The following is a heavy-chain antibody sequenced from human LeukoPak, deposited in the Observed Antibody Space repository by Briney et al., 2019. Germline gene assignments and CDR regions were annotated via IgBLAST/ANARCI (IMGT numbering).Heavy chain of an antibody. CDR2: IYYSGST. V-gene: IGHV4-30-4*08. J-gene: IGHJ6*03. CDR3: ARGAFDCSSTSCYLYYYYMDV. CDR1: GGSISSGDYY. D-gene: IGHD2-2*01. Sequence: SETLSLTCTVSGGSISSGDYYWSWIRQPPGKGLEWIGYIYYSGSTYNNPSLKSRITIKVNRDKNEFSLKLSSVTAADTAVYYCARGAFDCSSTSCYLYYYYMDVRGKGTTVTVSS.